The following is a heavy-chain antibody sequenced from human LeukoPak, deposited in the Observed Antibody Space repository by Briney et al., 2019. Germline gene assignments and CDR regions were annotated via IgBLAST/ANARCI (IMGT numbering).Heavy chain of an antibody. D-gene: IGHD2-21*02. CDR3: ATSRVLTHDAFDI. CDR1: GGSISSSNW. Sequence: SETLSLTCAVSGGSISSSNWWSWVRQPPGKGLEWIGSIYYSGSTYYNPSLKSRVTISVDTSKNQFSLKLSSVTAADTAVYYCATSRVLTHDAFDIWGQGTMVTVSS. J-gene: IGHJ3*02. V-gene: IGHV4-4*02. CDR2: IYYSGST.